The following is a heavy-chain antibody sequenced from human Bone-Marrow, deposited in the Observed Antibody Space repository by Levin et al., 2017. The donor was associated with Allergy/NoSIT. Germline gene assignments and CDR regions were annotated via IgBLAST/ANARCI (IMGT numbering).Heavy chain of an antibody. Sequence: PSQTLSLTCGVSGYSISNGYNWGWIRQSPGTGLEWLASIYHSWSTYYNPSLKRLVTISVDTSPHQFSLTLSSLTAADTAVYNCARAGMITFGGSHFDYWGQGALVTVSS. CDR3: ARAGMITFGGSHFDY. CDR2: IYHSWST. V-gene: IGHV4-38-2*01. D-gene: IGHD3-16*01. CDR1: GYSISNGYN. J-gene: IGHJ4*02.